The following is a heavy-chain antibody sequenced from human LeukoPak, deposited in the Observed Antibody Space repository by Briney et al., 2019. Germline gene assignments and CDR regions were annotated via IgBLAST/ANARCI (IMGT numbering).Heavy chain of an antibody. Sequence: PGGSLRLSCAASGFLFGSYDMHWVRQAPGKGLEWVGVSPFDGPSKYNADSVKGRFSISRDTYGSTLYLQMNSLTTADTAVYYCARGGAPFEYWGQGTQVAV. CDR2: SPFDGPSK. J-gene: IGHJ4*02. CDR1: GFLFGSYD. CDR3: ARGGAPFEY. D-gene: IGHD1-26*01. V-gene: IGHV3-30*14.